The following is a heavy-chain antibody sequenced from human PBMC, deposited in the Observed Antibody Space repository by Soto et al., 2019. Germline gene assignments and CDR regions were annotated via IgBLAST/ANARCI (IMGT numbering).Heavy chain of an antibody. Sequence: ASVKVSCKVSGYTLTELSMHWVRQAPGKGLEWMGGFDPEDGETIYAQKFQGRVTMTEDTSTDTAYMELSSLRSEDTAVYYCATPSVLYQRPAKVYYYYYGMDVWGQGTTVTVSS. CDR2: FDPEDGET. CDR1: GYTLTELS. CDR3: ATPSVLYQRPAKVYYYYYGMDV. J-gene: IGHJ6*02. D-gene: IGHD2-2*01. V-gene: IGHV1-24*01.